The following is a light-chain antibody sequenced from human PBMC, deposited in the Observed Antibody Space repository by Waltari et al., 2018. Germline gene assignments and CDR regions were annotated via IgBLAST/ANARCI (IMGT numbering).Light chain of an antibody. V-gene: IGLV2-14*03. J-gene: IGLJ1*01. CDR3: SSFTTSSTYV. CDR2: DVT. CDR1: SIDVGWCND. Sequence: QSALTQPASVSWSPGQSITIPCSASSIDVGWCNDISWYQQHPDKVPKLLIYDVTYRPSGVSNRFSGSKSGNTASLTISGLQAEDEADYYCSSFTTSSTYVFGTGTRVTVL.